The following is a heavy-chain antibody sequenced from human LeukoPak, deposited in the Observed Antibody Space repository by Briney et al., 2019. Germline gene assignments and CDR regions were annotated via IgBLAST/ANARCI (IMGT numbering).Heavy chain of an antibody. CDR2: IKEDVSEK. CDR1: AFTFSSYW. CDR3: AKEGGVYDDSGSYYPIPYFDY. Sequence: GGSLRLSCAASAFTFSSYWMHWVRQAPGKGLEWVANIKEDVSEKHYVDSVKGRFTISRDNAKNSLYLQMNSLRAEDTAVYYCAKEGGVYDDSGSYYPIPYFDYWGQGTLVTVSS. J-gene: IGHJ4*02. D-gene: IGHD3-10*01. V-gene: IGHV3-7*01.